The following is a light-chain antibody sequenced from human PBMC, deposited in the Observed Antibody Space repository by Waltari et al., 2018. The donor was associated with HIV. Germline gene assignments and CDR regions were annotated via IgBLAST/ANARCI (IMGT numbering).Light chain of an antibody. CDR1: SSHVGDYNF. J-gene: IGLJ1*01. V-gene: IGLV2-14*01. CDR3: SSYTRSSTRV. Sequence: QSALTQPASVPGSPGQPITISCTGTSSHVGDYNFVSWYQQHPGKAPKLIIYNVINRPSGVSNRFSGAKSGNTASLTISGLQTEDEADYYCSSYTRSSTRVFGTGTKVTVL. CDR2: NVI.